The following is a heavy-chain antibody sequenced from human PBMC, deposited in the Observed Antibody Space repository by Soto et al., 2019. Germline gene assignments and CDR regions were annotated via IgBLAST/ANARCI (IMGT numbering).Heavy chain of an antibody. CDR1: GGTFSSYA. CDR3: ARDGRGSTYYYFDY. J-gene: IGHJ4*02. D-gene: IGHD1-26*01. Sequence: QVQLVQSGAEVKKPGSSVKVSCKASGGTFSSYAISWVRQAPGQGLEWMGGIIPIFGTANYAQKFQGRVTITADESTSTAYMELSSLRSEDTAVYYCARDGRGSTYYYFDYWGQGTLVTVSS. CDR2: IIPIFGTA. V-gene: IGHV1-69*12.